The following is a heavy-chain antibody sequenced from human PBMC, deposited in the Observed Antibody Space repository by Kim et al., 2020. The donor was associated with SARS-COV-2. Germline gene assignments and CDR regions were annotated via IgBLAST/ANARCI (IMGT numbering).Heavy chain of an antibody. CDR1: GFTFSSYA. D-gene: IGHD3-10*01. CDR2: ISSNGGST. J-gene: IGHJ4*02. V-gene: IGHV3-64D*06. Sequence: GGSLRLSCSASGFTFSSYAMHWVRQAPGKGLEYVSAISSNGGSTYYADSVKGRFTISRDNSKNTLYLQMSSLRAEDTAVYYCVKQGRITMVRGEYYFDYWGQGTLVTVSS. CDR3: VKQGRITMVRGEYYFDY.